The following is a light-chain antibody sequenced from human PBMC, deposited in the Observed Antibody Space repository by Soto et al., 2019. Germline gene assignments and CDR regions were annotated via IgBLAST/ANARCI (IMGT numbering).Light chain of an antibody. CDR1: QGISSY. Sequence: IQLTQSPSSLSASVGDRVTITCRASQGISSYLGWYQQKPGKAPNLLIYDASTLHSGVPSRFSGGGSGTDFTLSINSLQPEDFATYYCQQSYSPPRTFGPGTKVDIK. CDR3: QQSYSPPRT. CDR2: DAS. V-gene: IGKV1-39*01. J-gene: IGKJ3*01.